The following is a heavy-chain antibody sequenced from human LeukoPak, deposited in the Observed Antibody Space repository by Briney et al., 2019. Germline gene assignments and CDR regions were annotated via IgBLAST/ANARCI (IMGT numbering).Heavy chain of an antibody. D-gene: IGHD3-3*01. CDR3: ARLTHDFWSGYPQNWFDP. J-gene: IGHJ5*02. V-gene: IGHV5-51*01. Sequence: PGESLKISCKGSGYSFTSYWIAWVRQMPGKGLEWMGIIYPDDSDTKYSPSFQGQVTISADKSISTAYLQWSSLKASDTAMYYCARLTHDFWSGYPQNWFDPWGQGTLVTVSS. CDR1: GYSFTSYW. CDR2: IYPDDSDT.